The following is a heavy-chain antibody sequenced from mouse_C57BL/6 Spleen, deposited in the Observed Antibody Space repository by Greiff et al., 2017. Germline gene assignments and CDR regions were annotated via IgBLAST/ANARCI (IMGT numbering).Heavy chain of an antibody. J-gene: IGHJ4*01. D-gene: IGHD2-1*01. Sequence: QVQLQQSGAELVRPGTSVKVSCKASGYAFTNYLIEWVKQRPGQGLEWIGVINPGSGGTNYNEKFKGKATLTADKSSSTAYMQLSSLTSEDSAVYFCARSGNCPYYAEGYWGQGTSVPVAS. CDR1: GYAFTNYL. CDR2: INPGSGGT. CDR3: ARSGNCPYYAEGY. V-gene: IGHV1-54*01.